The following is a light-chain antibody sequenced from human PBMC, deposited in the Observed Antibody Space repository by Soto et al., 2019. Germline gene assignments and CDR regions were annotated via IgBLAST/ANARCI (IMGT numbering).Light chain of an antibody. V-gene: IGKV2-28*01. J-gene: IGKJ1*01. Sequence: DIVMTQSPLSLPVTPGTPAPISCRSSHRLLHTNGYNYLNWYQQKAGKAHKFLIHSASTLESGVPSRLSGAGYGTDFTLTISGMQREDFETYLCHQSYRTVWTFGQGTQVDIK. CDR1: HRLLHTNGYNY. CDR3: HQSYRTVWT. CDR2: SAS.